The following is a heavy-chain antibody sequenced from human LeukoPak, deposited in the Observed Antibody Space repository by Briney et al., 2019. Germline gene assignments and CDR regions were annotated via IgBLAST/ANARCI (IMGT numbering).Heavy chain of an antibody. J-gene: IGHJ3*02. CDR3: ASFSPYSSSIDAFDI. CDR2: IYYSGST. D-gene: IGHD6-6*01. V-gene: IGHV4-59*01. CDR1: GGSISSYY. Sequence: PSETLSLTCTVSGGSISSYYWSWIRQPPGKGLEWIGYIYYSGSTNYNPSLKSRVTISVDTSKNQFSLKLSSVTAADTAVYYCASFSPYSSSIDAFDIWGQGTMVTVSS.